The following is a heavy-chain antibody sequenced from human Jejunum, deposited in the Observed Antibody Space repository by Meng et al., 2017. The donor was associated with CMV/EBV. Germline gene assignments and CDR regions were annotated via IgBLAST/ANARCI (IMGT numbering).Heavy chain of an antibody. CDR3: AKGKRFLEWSSYEY. J-gene: IGHJ4*02. Sequence: ASGFNCSSYAMSWVSQAPGKGLEWVSVIYSGGSSTYYADSVKGRFTISRDNSNNTLYLQMNSLRAEDTAVYYCAKGKRFLEWSSYEYWGQGTLVTVSS. CDR1: GFNCSSYA. CDR2: IYSGGSST. D-gene: IGHD3-3*01. V-gene: IGHV3-23*03.